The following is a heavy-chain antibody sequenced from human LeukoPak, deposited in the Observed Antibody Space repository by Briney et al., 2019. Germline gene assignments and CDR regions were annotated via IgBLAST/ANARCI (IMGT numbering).Heavy chain of an antibody. V-gene: IGHV4-34*01. Sequence: SETLSLTCAVSGGSFSGYYWSWIRQPPGKGLEWIGEINHSGSTNYNPSLKSRVTISVDTSKNQFSLKLSSVTAADTAVYYCTRGYCSSTSCYGPRRYFDYWGQGTLVTVSS. D-gene: IGHD2-2*01. CDR3: TRGYCSSTSCYGPRRYFDY. J-gene: IGHJ4*02. CDR2: INHSGST. CDR1: GGSFSGYY.